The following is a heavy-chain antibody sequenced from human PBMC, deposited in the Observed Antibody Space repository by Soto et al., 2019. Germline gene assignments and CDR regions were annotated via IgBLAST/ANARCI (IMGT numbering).Heavy chain of an antibody. D-gene: IGHD1-26*01. Sequence: SETLSLTCTVSGGSISSYYWSWIRQPPGKGLEWIGYIYYSGSTNYNPSLKSRVTISVDTSKNQFSLKLSSVTAADTAVYYCARDSGSYSFFDYWGQGTLVTVSS. V-gene: IGHV4-59*01. CDR2: IYYSGST. CDR1: GGSISSYY. J-gene: IGHJ4*02. CDR3: ARDSGSYSFFDY.